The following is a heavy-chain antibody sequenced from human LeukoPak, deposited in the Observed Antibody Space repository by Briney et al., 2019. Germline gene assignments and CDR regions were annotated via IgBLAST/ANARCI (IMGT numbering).Heavy chain of an antibody. Sequence: GGSLRLSCAASGFTFNRYGMNWVRQAPGKGLEWVSGISPGGDIKYYADSVKGRFVISRDNAKNSLYLQMNSLRAEDTAVYYCARGRYYYYMDVWGKGTTVTVSS. V-gene: IGHV3-23*01. CDR3: ARGRYYYYMDV. CDR1: GFTFNRYG. CDR2: ISPGGDIK. J-gene: IGHJ6*03.